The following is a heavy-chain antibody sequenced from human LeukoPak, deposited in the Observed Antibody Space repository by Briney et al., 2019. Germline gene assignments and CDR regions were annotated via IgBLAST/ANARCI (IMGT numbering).Heavy chain of an antibody. CDR2: ISGGGLT. CDR3: ARGFGGDLLGYYFDS. Sequence: GGSLRLSCAASGFTVGTNYVTWVRQAPGKGLEWVSFISGGGLTYFADSVKGRFTISRDYSKNTVYLQLNSLRADDTAMYFCARGFGGDLLGYYFDSWGQGTLVTVSS. V-gene: IGHV3-53*01. D-gene: IGHD3-10*01. J-gene: IGHJ4*02. CDR1: GFTVGTNY.